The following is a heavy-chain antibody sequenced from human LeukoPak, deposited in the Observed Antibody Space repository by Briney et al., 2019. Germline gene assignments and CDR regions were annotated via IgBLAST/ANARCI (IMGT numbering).Heavy chain of an antibody. J-gene: IGHJ4*02. Sequence: PGGFLRLSCAVSGFTVSSNYMKWVRQAPGKGLEWVSSIYTGANTYYADSVKGRFIISRDNSKNTLYLQMNSLRAEDTAVYYCATLGYAYDFDYWGQGALVTVSS. D-gene: IGHD5-18*01. CDR1: GFTVSSNY. V-gene: IGHV3-53*01. CDR2: IYTGANT. CDR3: ATLGYAYDFDY.